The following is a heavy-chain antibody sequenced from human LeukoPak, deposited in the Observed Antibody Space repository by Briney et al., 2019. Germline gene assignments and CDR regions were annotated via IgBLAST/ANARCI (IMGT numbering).Heavy chain of an antibody. CDR2: ISSSGSTK. CDR1: GFTFSSYE. Sequence: GGSLRLSCAASGFTFSSYEMTWVRQAPGKGLEWVSYISSSGSTKYYADSVKGRITISRDNAKKSMYLQMNSLRAEDTAVYYCARAFGSGSYSFWGQGTLVSVSS. D-gene: IGHD3-10*01. J-gene: IGHJ4*02. V-gene: IGHV3-48*03. CDR3: ARAFGSGSYSF.